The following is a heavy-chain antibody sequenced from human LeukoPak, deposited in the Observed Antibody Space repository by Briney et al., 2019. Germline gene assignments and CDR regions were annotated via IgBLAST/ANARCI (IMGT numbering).Heavy chain of an antibody. D-gene: IGHD5-18*01. CDR2: VSASGGST. CDR3: AKGAASRGYTYMAN. J-gene: IGHJ4*02. Sequence: GGSLRLSCAASAFTFRSYAMIWVRQAPGKGLEWVSTVSASGGSTYYADSVKGRFTISRDNSNNTLSLQINSLRPEDTAVYYFAKGAASRGYTYMANWGQGTLVTVSS. V-gene: IGHV3-23*01. CDR1: AFTFRSYA.